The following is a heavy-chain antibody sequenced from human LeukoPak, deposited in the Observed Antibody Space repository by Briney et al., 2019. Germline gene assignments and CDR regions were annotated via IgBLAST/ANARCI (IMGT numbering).Heavy chain of an antibody. CDR1: GFTFRDYY. CDR2: ISSSVTTV. V-gene: IGHV3-11*01. CDR3: ARELGYCSGGSCYEGPYFDY. Sequence: PGGSLRLSCAASGFTFRDYYMAWIRQAPGKGLEWVSHISSSVTTVYYADSVRGRFTLSRDNAKNSVSLQMNSRRAEDTAVYYCARELGYCSGGSCYEGPYFDYWGQGTLVTVSS. D-gene: IGHD2-15*01. J-gene: IGHJ4*02.